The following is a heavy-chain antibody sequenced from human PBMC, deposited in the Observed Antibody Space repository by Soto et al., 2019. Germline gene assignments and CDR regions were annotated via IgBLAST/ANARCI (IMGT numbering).Heavy chain of an antibody. D-gene: IGHD3-3*01. CDR1: GFTFSSYG. V-gene: IGHV3-30*18. CDR3: AKAGTIFGVVTDFDY. CDR2: ISYDGSNK. Sequence: PVGSLRLSCAASGFTFSSYGMHWVRQAPGKGLEWVAVISYDGSNKYYADSVKGRFTISRDNSKNTLYLQMNSLRAEDTAVYYCAKAGTIFGVVTDFDYWGQGTLVTVS. J-gene: IGHJ4*02.